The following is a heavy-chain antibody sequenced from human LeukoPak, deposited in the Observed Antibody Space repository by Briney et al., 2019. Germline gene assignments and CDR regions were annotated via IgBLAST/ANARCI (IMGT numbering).Heavy chain of an antibody. CDR2: VHYSGST. Sequence: SETLSLTCTVSGGSISSYYWSWIRQPPGKGLEWIGYVHYSGSTYYNPSLKSRVTISVDASKNQFSLKLSSVTAADTAVYYCARLSIAARPFDYWGQGTLVTVSS. CDR3: ARLSIAARPFDY. D-gene: IGHD6-6*01. V-gene: IGHV4-59*12. CDR1: GGSISSYY. J-gene: IGHJ4*02.